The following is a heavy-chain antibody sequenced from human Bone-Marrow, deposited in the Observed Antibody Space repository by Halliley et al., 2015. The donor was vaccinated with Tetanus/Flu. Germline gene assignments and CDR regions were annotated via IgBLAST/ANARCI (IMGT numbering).Heavy chain of an antibody. V-gene: IGHV4-39*01. CDR3: ARHRTNNYGSGRPFDY. J-gene: IGHJ4*02. CDR2: IFYGGAP. D-gene: IGHD3-10*01. Sequence: IAIIFYGGAPHYTPPLKSRLTMSVDTPKNHFSRRVTSVTAADTAVYYCARHRTNNYGSGRPFDYWGQGTLVTVSS.